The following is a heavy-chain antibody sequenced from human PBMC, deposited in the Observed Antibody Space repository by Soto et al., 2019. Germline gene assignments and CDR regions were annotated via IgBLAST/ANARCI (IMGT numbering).Heavy chain of an antibody. Sequence: EVQLLESGGGLVQPGGSLRLSCAASGFTFSSYAMNWVRQAPGKGLEWVSVISGSGGSTYYADAVKGRFTISRDNSKNTLYLQMISLRAEGTAVYYCAKRTVGWYFDLWGRGTLVTVSS. CDR3: AKRTVGWYFDL. J-gene: IGHJ2*01. V-gene: IGHV3-23*01. CDR1: GFTFSSYA. D-gene: IGHD4-17*01. CDR2: ISGSGGST.